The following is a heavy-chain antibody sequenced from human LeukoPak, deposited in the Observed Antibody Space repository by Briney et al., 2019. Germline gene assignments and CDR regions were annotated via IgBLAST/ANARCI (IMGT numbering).Heavy chain of an antibody. V-gene: IGHV3-15*01. Sequence: PGGSLRLSCAASGFTFSNAWMSWVRQAPGGGLEWVGRIKSNTDGGTTDYAAPVKGRFTISRDDSKNTLYLQMSSLKTEDTAVFYGVTASDYLWGNYRSFYYPMDVWGQGTTVTVSS. CDR2: IKSNTDGGTT. CDR1: GFTFSNAW. D-gene: IGHD3-16*02. J-gene: IGHJ6*02. CDR3: VTASDYLWGNYRSFYYPMDV.